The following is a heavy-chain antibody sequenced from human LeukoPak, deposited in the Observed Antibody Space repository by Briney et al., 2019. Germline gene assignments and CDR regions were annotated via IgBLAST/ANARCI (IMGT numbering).Heavy chain of an antibody. D-gene: IGHD2-15*01. CDR3: TTENLRYCSGGSCYSGIYYFDW. V-gene: IGHV3-15*01. CDR2: IKSKTDGGTT. CDR1: GFTFSNAW. Sequence: GGSLRLSCAASGFTFSNAWMSWVRQAPGKGLEWAGRIKSKTDGGTTDYAAPVKGRFTISRDDSKNTLYLQMNSLKTEDTAVYYCTTENLRYCSGGSCYSGIYYFDWWGQGTLVTVSS. J-gene: IGHJ4*02.